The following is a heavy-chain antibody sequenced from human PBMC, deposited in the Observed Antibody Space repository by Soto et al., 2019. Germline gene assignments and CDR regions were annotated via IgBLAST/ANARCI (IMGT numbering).Heavy chain of an antibody. CDR2: IYYSGST. Sequence: QLQLQESGPGLVKPSETLSLTCTVSGGSISSSSYSWGWIRQPPGKGLEWIGSIYYSGSTYYNPSLKSRVTISVDTSKNQFSLKLSSVTAADTAVYYCARGAYCGGDCYQPWDAFDIWGQGTMVTVSS. V-gene: IGHV4-39*01. J-gene: IGHJ3*02. D-gene: IGHD2-21*02. CDR1: GGSISSSSYS. CDR3: ARGAYCGGDCYQPWDAFDI.